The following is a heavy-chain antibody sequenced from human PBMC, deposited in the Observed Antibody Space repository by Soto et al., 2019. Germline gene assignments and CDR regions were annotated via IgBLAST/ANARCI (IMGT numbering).Heavy chain of an antibody. J-gene: IGHJ5*02. D-gene: IGHD6-13*01. CDR3: ARVVAVSGAAADWFDP. Sequence: PSETLSLTWTVAGGSSSSYYWSWIRQPPGKGLEWIGYIYYSGSTNYNPSLKSRVTISVDTSKNQFSLKLSSVTAADTAVYYCARVVAVSGAAADWFDPWGQGTLVTVSS. V-gene: IGHV4-59*01. CDR2: IYYSGST. CDR1: GGSSSSYY.